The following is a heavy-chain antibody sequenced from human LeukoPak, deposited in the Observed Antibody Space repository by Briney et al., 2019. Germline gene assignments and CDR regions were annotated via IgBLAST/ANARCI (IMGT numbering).Heavy chain of an antibody. CDR2: ISAYNGNT. CDR3: ARESEEGYDFWSGYPTRAWFDP. J-gene: IGHJ5*02. CDR1: GYTFTSYG. V-gene: IGHV1-18*01. Sequence: ASVKVSCKASGYTFTSYGISWVRQAPGQGLEWMGWISAYNGNTNYAQKLQGRVTMTTDTSTSTACMELRSLRSDDTAVYYCARESEEGYDFWSGYPTRAWFDPRGQGTLVTVSS. D-gene: IGHD3-3*01.